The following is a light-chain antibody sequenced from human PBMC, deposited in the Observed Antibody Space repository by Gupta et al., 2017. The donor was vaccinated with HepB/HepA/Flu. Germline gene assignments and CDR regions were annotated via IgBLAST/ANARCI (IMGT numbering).Light chain of an antibody. J-gene: IGLJ1*01. V-gene: IGLV2-14*01. Sequence: SALTQPASVSGSPGPSITISCTGTSSDVGGYNYVSWYQQHPGKAPKLMIYVVSNRPSGVSNRFSGSKSGNTASLTISGLQAEDEADYYCSSYTSSSTRVFGTGTKVTVL. CDR2: VVS. CDR1: SSDVGGYNY. CDR3: SSYTSSSTRV.